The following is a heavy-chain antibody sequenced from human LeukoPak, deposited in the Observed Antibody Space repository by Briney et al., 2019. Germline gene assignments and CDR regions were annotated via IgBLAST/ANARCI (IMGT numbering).Heavy chain of an antibody. V-gene: IGHV4-59*12. J-gene: IGHJ4*02. CDR1: GGSISSYY. CDR2: IHYSGST. Sequence: PSETLSLTCTVSGGSISSYYWSWIRQPPGKGLECIGYIHYSGSTNYKPSLKSRGTISVDTSKNQFSLKLSSVSAADTAVYYCARGIAAAGKHFDYWGQGTLVTVSS. CDR3: ARGIAAAGKHFDY. D-gene: IGHD6-13*01.